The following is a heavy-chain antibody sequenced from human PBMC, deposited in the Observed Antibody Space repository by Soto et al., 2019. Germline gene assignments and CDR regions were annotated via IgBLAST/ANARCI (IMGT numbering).Heavy chain of an antibody. CDR1: GGTFSSYA. Sequence: QVQLVQSGAEVKKPGSSVKVSCKASGGTFSSYAISWVRQAPGHGLEWMGGIIPIFGTANYAQKFQGRVTITADESTSTAYMELSSLRSEDTAVYYCARDKGGYYGSGSYSHGMDVWGQGTTVTVSS. V-gene: IGHV1-69*01. D-gene: IGHD3-10*01. CDR3: ARDKGGYYGSGSYSHGMDV. J-gene: IGHJ6*02. CDR2: IIPIFGTA.